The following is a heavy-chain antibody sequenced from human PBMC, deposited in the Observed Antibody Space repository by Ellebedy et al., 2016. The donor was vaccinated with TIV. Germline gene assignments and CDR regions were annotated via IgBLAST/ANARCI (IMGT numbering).Heavy chain of an antibody. J-gene: IGHJ4*02. CDR2: IKQDGSEM. Sequence: GESLKISCAASGFTFSTYWMHWVRQAPGKGLEWVAYIKQDGSEMDYVDSVKGRFTISRDNTENSLYLQMNSLRAEDTALYYCVKGHGDSGTYWGQGTLVTVSS. D-gene: IGHD3-10*01. CDR3: VKGHGDSGTY. CDR1: GFTFSTYW. V-gene: IGHV3-7*03.